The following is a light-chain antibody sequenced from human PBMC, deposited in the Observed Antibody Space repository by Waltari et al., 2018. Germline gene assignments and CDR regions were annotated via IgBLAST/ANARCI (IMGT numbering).Light chain of an antibody. CDR2: GAS. V-gene: IGKV3-15*01. J-gene: IGKJ1*01. Sequence: EIGMTQSPATLSVSPGERATLSCRASQSVSSKLAWYQQKPGQGPRLLIYGASTRATCIPVRFSGSGSGTEFTLTVSSMQSEDFAVDYCQQYDEWWTFGQATKVEIK. CDR1: QSVSSK. CDR3: QQYDEWWT.